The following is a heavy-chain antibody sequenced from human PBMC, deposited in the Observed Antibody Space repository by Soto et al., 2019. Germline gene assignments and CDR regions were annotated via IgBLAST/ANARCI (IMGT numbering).Heavy chain of an antibody. J-gene: IGHJ4*02. D-gene: IGHD4-17*01. CDR3: AKDYRLTVTTSGPDY. V-gene: IGHV3-30*18. CDR2: ISYDGSNK. CDR1: GFTFSSYG. Sequence: PGGSLRLSCAASGFTFSSYGMHWVRQAPGKGLEWVAVISYDGSNKYYADSVKGRFTISRDNSKNTLYLQMNSLRAEDTAVYYCAKDYRLTVTTSGPDYWGQGTLVTVSS.